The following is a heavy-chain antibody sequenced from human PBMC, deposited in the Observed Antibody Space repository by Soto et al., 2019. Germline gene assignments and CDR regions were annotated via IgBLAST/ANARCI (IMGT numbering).Heavy chain of an antibody. V-gene: IGHV1-3*01. CDR2: INAGNGNT. Sequence: ASVKGSCKASGYTFTGYAMHWVRQAPGQRLEWMGWINAGNGNTKYSQKFQGRVTITRDTSASTAYMELSSLRSEDTAVYYCARAVAVPADFDYWGPGTLVTVSS. CDR1: GYTFTGYA. J-gene: IGHJ4*02. CDR3: ARAVAVPADFDY. D-gene: IGHD6-19*01.